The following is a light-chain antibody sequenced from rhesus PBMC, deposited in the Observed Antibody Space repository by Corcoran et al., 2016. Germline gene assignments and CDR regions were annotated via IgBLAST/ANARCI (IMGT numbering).Light chain of an antibody. CDR1: QAINNA. V-gene: IGKV1-33*02. CDR3: QQGYRTPLT. CDR2: AAS. Sequence: DIQMSQSPSSLSASVGDKVTITCRASQAINNALAWYQQKPGKAPELLIDAASSLESGVPSRFSGSRSGTDFTLTISSLQPEDFSTYYCQQGYRTPLTFGGGTKVELK. J-gene: IGKJ4*01.